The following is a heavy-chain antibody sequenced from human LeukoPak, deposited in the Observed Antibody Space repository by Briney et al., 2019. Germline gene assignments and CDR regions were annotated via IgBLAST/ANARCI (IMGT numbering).Heavy chain of an antibody. D-gene: IGHD3-22*01. J-gene: IGHJ4*02. V-gene: IGHV3-30*18. CDR2: IPYDGSNK. CDR1: GFTFSSYG. CDR3: AKDLYYYDSSGYAFDY. Sequence: PGGSLRLSCAASGFTFSSYGMHWVRQAPGKGLEWVAVIPYDGSNKYYADSVKGRFTISRDNSKNTLYLQMNSLRAEDTAVYYCAKDLYYYDSSGYAFDYWGQGTLVTVSS.